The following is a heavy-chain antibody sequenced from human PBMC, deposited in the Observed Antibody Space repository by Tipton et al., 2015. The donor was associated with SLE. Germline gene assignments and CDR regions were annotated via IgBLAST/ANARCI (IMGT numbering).Heavy chain of an antibody. D-gene: IGHD3-16*01. Sequence: TLSLTCTVSGGSISSHYWSWIRQPPGKGLEWIGYIYYSGSTNYNPSLKSRVPISVDTSKNQFSLKLSSVTAADTAVYYCARDRGGARSFDIWGQGTMVTVSS. CDR1: GGSISSHY. CDR3: ARDRGGARSFDI. V-gene: IGHV4-59*11. CDR2: IYYSGST. J-gene: IGHJ3*02.